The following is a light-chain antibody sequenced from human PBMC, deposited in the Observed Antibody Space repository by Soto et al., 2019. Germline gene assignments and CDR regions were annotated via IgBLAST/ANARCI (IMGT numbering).Light chain of an antibody. CDR1: SGDVGAYNS. CDR3: SSDTGRNNPVV. Sequence: QSVLTQPPSASGSPGQSVTISCTGTSGDVGAYNSVSWYQQHPGTAPKLMIYGDSTRPSGVPDRFSGSKSGNTASLTVAGLQAEDEADYYRSSDTGRNNPVVFGGGTKLTVL. CDR2: GDS. V-gene: IGLV2-8*01. J-gene: IGLJ2*01.